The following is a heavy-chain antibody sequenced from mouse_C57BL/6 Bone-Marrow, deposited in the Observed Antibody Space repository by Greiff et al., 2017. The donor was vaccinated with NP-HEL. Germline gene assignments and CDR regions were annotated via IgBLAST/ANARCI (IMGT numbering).Heavy chain of an antibody. CDR1: GFTFSDYG. CDR2: ISSGNSTI. V-gene: IGHV5-17*01. J-gene: IGHJ3*01. CDR3: ARGFAY. Sequence: EVKVVESGGGLVKPGGSLKLSCAASGFTFSDYGMHWVRQAPEKGLEWVAYISSGNSTIYYADTVKGRFTISRDNAKNTLFLQMTSLRSEDTAMYYCARGFAYWGQGTLVTVSA.